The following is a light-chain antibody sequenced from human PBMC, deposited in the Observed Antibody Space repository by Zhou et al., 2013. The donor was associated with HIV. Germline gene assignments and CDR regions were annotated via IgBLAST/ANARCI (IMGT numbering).Light chain of an antibody. V-gene: IGKV1-33*01. CDR1: QDVSNY. J-gene: IGKJ2*01. CDR3: QQSYKSPPFT. Sequence: DIQMTQSPSSLSASVGDRVTITCQASQDVSNYLNWYQHKPGQAPKLLIYDASNLETGVPSRFSGSGSGTDFTLSINSLQPEDFATYYCQQSYKSPPFTFGQGTKVDVK. CDR2: DAS.